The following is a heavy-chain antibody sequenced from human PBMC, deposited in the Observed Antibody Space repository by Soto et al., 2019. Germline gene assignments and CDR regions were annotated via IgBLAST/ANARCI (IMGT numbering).Heavy chain of an antibody. V-gene: IGHV3-30*18. CDR1: GFTFSSYC. CDR2: ISYDGSNK. CDR3: AKVNIVATIDSEDYFDY. D-gene: IGHD5-12*01. Sequence: PGGSMRLSCAASGFTFSSYCMHWVRPAPGKGLEWVAVISYDGSNKYYADSVKGRFTISRDNSKNTLYLQMNSLRAEDTAVYYCAKVNIVATIDSEDYFDYWGQGTLVTVSS. J-gene: IGHJ4*02.